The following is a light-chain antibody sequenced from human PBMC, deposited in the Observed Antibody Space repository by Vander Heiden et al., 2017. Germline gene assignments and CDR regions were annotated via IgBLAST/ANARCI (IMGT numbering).Light chain of an antibody. CDR2: RNS. Sequence: QSVLSQPPSTSGTPGPRVPIPCSGSSSNIGNNYAYWYQQLPGTAPKLLFYRNSQRTSGVPDRFSDSKSGTSASLAISGLRSEDEGEYYCASWDDRLRGYVFGTGTKVTVL. CDR3: ASWDDRLRGYV. J-gene: IGLJ1*01. V-gene: IGLV1-47*01. CDR1: SSNIGNNY.